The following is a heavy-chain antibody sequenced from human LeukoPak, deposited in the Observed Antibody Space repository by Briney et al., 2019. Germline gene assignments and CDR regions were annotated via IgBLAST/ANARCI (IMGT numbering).Heavy chain of an antibody. V-gene: IGHV1-69*05. Sequence: SVKVSCKASGGTFSSYAISWVRQAPRQGLEWMGGIIPIFGTANYAQKFQGRVTMTRDTSISTAYMELSRLRSDDTAVYYCARDLWTTVTTSEDYWGQGTLVTVSS. CDR1: GGTFSSYA. J-gene: IGHJ4*02. CDR2: IIPIFGTA. CDR3: ARDLWTTVTTSEDY. D-gene: IGHD4-17*01.